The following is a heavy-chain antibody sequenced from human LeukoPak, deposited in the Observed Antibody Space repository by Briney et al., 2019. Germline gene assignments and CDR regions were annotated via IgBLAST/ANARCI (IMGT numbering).Heavy chain of an antibody. V-gene: IGHV1-2*02. J-gene: IGHJ4*02. D-gene: IGHD1-26*01. CDR3: AREGATTNFDY. CDR2: INPNSGGT. Sequence: ASVKVSCKASGYTFTGYYMHWVRQAPGQGLEWMGWINPNSGGTNYVQKFQGRVTMTRDTSISTAYMELSRLRSDDTAVYYCAREGATTNFDYWGQGTLVTVSS. CDR1: GYTFTGYY.